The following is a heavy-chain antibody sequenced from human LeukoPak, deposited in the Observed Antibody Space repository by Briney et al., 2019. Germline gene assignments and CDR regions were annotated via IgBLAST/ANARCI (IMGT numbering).Heavy chain of an antibody. CDR3: ARVPWFGELPYFDY. Sequence: GGSLRLSCAAFGFTVSSNYMSWVRQAPGKGLEWVSVIYSGGSTYYADSVKGRFTISRDNSKNTLYLQMNSLRAEDTAVYYCARVPWFGELPYFDYWGQGTLVTVSS. V-gene: IGHV3-53*01. D-gene: IGHD3-10*01. CDR2: IYSGGST. CDR1: GFTVSSNY. J-gene: IGHJ4*02.